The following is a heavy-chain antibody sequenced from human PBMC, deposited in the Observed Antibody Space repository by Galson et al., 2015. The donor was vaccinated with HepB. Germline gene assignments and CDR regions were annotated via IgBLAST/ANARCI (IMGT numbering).Heavy chain of an antibody. Sequence: SVKVSCKASGYTFTSYGISWVRQAPGQGLEWMGWISAYNGNTNYAQKLQGRVTMTTDTSTSTAYMELRSLRSDDTAVYYCARVSGDPLDYYYMDVWGKGTTVTVSS. V-gene: IGHV1-18*01. CDR3: ARVSGDPLDYYYMDV. CDR1: GYTFTSYG. CDR2: ISAYNGNT. J-gene: IGHJ6*03. D-gene: IGHD4-17*01.